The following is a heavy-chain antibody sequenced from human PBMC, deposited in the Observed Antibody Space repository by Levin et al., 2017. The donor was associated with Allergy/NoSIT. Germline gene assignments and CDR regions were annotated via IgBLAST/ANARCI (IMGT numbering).Heavy chain of an antibody. V-gene: IGHV7-4-1*02. Sequence: GESLKISCKASGYTFTSYAMNWVRQAPGQGLEWMGWINTNTGNPTYAQGFTGRFVFSLDPSVSTAYLQISSPKAEDPAVYYCARPKYDFWSSYYTGENAFDIWGKGTMGTVSS. J-gene: IGHJ3*02. CDR2: INTNTGNP. CDR3: ARPKYDFWSSYYTGENAFDI. CDR1: GYTFTSYA. D-gene: IGHD3-3*01.